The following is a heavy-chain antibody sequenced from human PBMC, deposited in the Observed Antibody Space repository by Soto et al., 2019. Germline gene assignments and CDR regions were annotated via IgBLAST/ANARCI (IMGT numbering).Heavy chain of an antibody. CDR1: GFTFSSYA. J-gene: IGHJ6*02. CDR2: ISGSGGST. D-gene: IGHD4-17*01. Sequence: VQLLESGGGLVQPGGSLRLSCAASGFTFSSYAMSWVRQAPGKGLEWVSAISGSGGSTYYADSVKGRFTISRDNSKNTLYLQMNSLRAEDTAVYYCAKDLMVTTVVAYYYYYGMDVWGQGTTVTVSS. V-gene: IGHV3-23*01. CDR3: AKDLMVTTVVAYYYYYGMDV.